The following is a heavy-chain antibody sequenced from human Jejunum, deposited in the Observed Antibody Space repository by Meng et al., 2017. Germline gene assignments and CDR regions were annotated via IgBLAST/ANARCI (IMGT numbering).Heavy chain of an antibody. CDR1: GDSVSSYSGA. CDR3: TRGGLGSGWSVDY. J-gene: IGHJ4*02. Sequence: SETLSLTCAISGDSVSSYSGAWNCLRQSPSRGLEWLGRTYYRSTWGNDYAMSVRSRITINPDTSKNQFSLQLNSVSPADTAVYYCTRGGLGSGWSVDYWGQGTQVTVSS. CDR2: TYYRSTWGN. D-gene: IGHD6-19*01. V-gene: IGHV6-1*01.